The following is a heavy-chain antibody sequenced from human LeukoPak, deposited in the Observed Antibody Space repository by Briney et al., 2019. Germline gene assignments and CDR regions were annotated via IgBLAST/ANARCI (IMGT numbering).Heavy chain of an antibody. CDR2: INPNSGGT. V-gene: IGHV1-2*02. J-gene: IGHJ6*02. Sequence: ASVKVSCKASGYSFTRYFMHWVRQAPGQGLEWMGWINPNSGGTNYAQQSQGRVTMTRDTSISTAYMELSRLRSDGTAVYYCARVKVVVVAATTRDYYYGMDVWGQGTTVTVYS. D-gene: IGHD2-15*01. CDR1: GYSFTRYF. CDR3: ARVKVVVVAATTRDYYYGMDV.